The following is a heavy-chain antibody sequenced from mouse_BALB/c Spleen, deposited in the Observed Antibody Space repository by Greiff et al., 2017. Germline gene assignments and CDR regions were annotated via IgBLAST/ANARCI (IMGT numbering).Heavy chain of an antibody. CDR3: ARFSLGLLDY. CDR2: ISSGGST. Sequence: EVKVVESGGGLVKPGGSLKLSCAASGFTFSSYAMSWVRQTPEKRLEWVASISSGGSTYYPDSVKGRFTISRDNARNILYLQMSSLRSEDTAMYYCARFSLGLLDYWGQGTTLTVSS. V-gene: IGHV5-6-5*01. J-gene: IGHJ2*01. D-gene: IGHD2-2*01. CDR1: GFTFSSYA.